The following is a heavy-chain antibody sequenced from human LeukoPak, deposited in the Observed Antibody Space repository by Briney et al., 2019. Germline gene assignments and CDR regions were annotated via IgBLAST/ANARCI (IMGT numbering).Heavy chain of an antibody. V-gene: IGHV4-34*01. CDR3: ARGDGYSTRFDP. CDR1: GGSFSGYY. Sequence: SETLSLTCAVYGGSFSGYYWSWIRQPPGKGLEWIGEINHSGSTNYNPSLKSRVTISVGTSKNQFSLKLSSVTAADTAVYYCARGDGYSTRFDPWGQGTLVTVSS. D-gene: IGHD5-24*01. J-gene: IGHJ5*02. CDR2: INHSGST.